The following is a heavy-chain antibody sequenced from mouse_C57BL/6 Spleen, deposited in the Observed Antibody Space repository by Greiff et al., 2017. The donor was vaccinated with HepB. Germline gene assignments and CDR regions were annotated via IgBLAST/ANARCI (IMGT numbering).Heavy chain of an antibody. Sequence: EVQLQQSGPELVKPGASVKIPCKASGYTFTDYNMDWVKQSHGKSLEWIGDINPNNGGTIYNQKFKGKATLTVDKSSSTAYMELRSLTSEDTAVYYCARGVSFRGLAYWGQGTLVTVSA. CDR3: ARGVSFRGLAY. V-gene: IGHV1-18*01. CDR2: INPNNGGT. D-gene: IGHD1-2*01. J-gene: IGHJ3*01. CDR1: GYTFTDYN.